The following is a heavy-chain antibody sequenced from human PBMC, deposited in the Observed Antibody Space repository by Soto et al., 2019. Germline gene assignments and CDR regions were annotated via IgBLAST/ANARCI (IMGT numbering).Heavy chain of an antibody. Sequence: QVQLVQSGAEVKTPGASVKVSCKASGYTFTKYAISWMRQATGQGLEWIGWISVYNGNTKYAENLQGRVTMTTDTSTPTVYIELRSLRSDDTAAYYCAREGAGLYCSYYGMDVWGQGTTVTVPS. J-gene: IGHJ6*02. CDR3: AREGAGLYCSYYGMDV. CDR1: GYTFTKYA. D-gene: IGHD3-9*01. V-gene: IGHV1-18*01. CDR2: ISVYNGNT.